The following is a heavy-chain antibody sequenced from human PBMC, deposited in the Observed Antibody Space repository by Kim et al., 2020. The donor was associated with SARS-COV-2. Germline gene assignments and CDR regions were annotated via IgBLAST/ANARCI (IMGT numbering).Heavy chain of an antibody. V-gene: IGHV4-31*03. CDR1: GGSISSGGYY. Sequence: SETLSLTCTVSGGSISSGGYYWSWIRQHPGKGLEWIGYIYYSGSTYYNPSLKSRVTISVDTSKNQFSLKLSSVTAADTAVYYCARDGAKDTAMRGVYYGMDVWGQGTTVTVSS. J-gene: IGHJ6*02. CDR3: ARDGAKDTAMRGVYYGMDV. D-gene: IGHD5-18*01. CDR2: IYYSGST.